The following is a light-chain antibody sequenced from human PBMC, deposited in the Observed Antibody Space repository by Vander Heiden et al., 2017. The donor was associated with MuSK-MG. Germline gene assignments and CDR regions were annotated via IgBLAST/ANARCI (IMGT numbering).Light chain of an antibody. J-gene: IGKJ4*01. V-gene: IGKV3-15*01. CDR2: GAS. CDR1: QSVSSN. Sequence: EIVMTQSPATLSVSPGERATLSCRASQSVSSNLAWYQQKPGQAPRLLIYGASTRATGIPARFSGSGSGTGFTLTISSLQSEDFAIYYCQQHNTWPPYSFGGGTKVEIK. CDR3: QQHNTWPPYS.